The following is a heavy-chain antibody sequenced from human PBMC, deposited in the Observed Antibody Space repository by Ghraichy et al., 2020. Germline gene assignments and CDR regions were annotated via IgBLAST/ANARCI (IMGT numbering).Heavy chain of an antibody. V-gene: IGHV3-11*04. D-gene: IGHD2-8*01. CDR2: ISSSGSTI. CDR1: GFTFSDYY. J-gene: IGHJ6*02. CDR3: AREDRMLYYYYGMDV. Sequence: GGSLRLSCAASGFTFSDYYMSWIRQAPGKGLEWVSYISSSGSTIYYADSVKGRFTISRDNAKNSLYLQMNSLRAEDTAVYYCAREDRMLYYYYGMDVWGQGTTVTVSS.